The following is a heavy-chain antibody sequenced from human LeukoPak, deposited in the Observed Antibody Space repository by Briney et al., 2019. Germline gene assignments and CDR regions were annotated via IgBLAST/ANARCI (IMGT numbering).Heavy chain of an antibody. V-gene: IGHV1-18*01. J-gene: IGHJ4*02. CDR1: GYTFSNYG. Sequence: ASVKATCKASGYTFSNYGISWVRQAPGQGLEWMGWISAYNGNTNYAQKVQGRVTMTTDTSTNTAYMELRSLRSDDTAVYYCARDVRGWGGRRLRSTDYWGQGTLVTVSS. D-gene: IGHD6-19*01. CDR3: ARDVRGWGGRRLRSTDY. CDR2: ISAYNGNT.